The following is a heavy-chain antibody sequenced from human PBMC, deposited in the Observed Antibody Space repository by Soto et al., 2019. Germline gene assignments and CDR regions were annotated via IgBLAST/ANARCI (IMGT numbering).Heavy chain of an antibody. Sequence: GGSLRLSCAASGSTFSSYAMHWVRQAPGKGLEWVAVISYDGSNKYYADSVKGRFTISRDNSKNTLYLQMNSLRAEDTAVYYCAGARSGYYLRPYYYYGMDVWGQGTTVTVSS. J-gene: IGHJ6*02. D-gene: IGHD3-3*01. CDR2: ISYDGSNK. CDR3: AGARSGYYLRPYYYYGMDV. CDR1: GSTFSSYA. V-gene: IGHV3-30-3*01.